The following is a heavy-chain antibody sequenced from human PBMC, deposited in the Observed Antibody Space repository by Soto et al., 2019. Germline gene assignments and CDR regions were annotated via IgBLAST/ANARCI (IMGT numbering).Heavy chain of an antibody. V-gene: IGHV3-30*03. CDR2: ISYDGSNK. J-gene: IGHJ4*02. D-gene: IGHD3-22*01. CDR3: ATRGYYDSSGYYPD. Sequence: QVQLVESGGGVVQPGRSLRLSCAASGFTFSSSGMHWVSQAPGKGLEWVAVISYDGSNKYYADSVKGRFTISRDNSKNTLYLQMNSLRAEDTAVYYCATRGYYDSSGYYPDWGQGTLVTVSS. CDR1: GFTFSSSG.